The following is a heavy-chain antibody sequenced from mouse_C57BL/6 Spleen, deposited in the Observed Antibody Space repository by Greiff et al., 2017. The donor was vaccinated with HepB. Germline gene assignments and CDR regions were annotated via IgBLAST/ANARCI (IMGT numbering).Heavy chain of an antibody. V-gene: IGHV1-22*01. CDR1: GYTFTDYN. J-gene: IGHJ2*01. CDR2: INPNNGGT. CDR3: ASLYYYGRDY. Sequence: VQLQQSGPELVKPGASVKMSCKASGYTFTDYNMHWVKQSHGKSLEWIGYINPNNGGTSYNQKFKGKATLTVNKSSSTAYMELRSLTSEDSAVYYCASLYYYGRDYWGQGTTLTVSS. D-gene: IGHD1-1*01.